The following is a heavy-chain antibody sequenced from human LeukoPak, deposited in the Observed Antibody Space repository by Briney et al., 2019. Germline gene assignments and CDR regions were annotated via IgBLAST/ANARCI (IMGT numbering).Heavy chain of an antibody. Sequence: PGGSLRLSCAASGFTFSSYVMHWVRQAPGKGLEWVAFIRYDGSNKYYADSVKGRFTISRDNSKNSLYLQMNSLRAEDTALYYCAKDKGSGWYFDYWGQGTLVTVSS. D-gene: IGHD6-19*01. CDR1: GFTFSSYV. CDR2: IRYDGSNK. J-gene: IGHJ4*02. V-gene: IGHV3-30*02. CDR3: AKDKGSGWYFDY.